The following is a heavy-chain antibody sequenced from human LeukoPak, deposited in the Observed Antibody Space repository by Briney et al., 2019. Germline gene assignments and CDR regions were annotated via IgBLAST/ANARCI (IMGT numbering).Heavy chain of an antibody. CDR3: ARDPRGISSDYYYYGMDV. Sequence: GSLRLSCAASGFTFSSYGMHWVRQAPGKGLEWVAVISYDGSNKYYADSVKGRFTISRDNSKNTLYLQMNSPRAEDTAVYYCARDPRGISSDYYYYGMDVWGQGTTVTVSS. D-gene: IGHD3-16*01. CDR1: GFTFSSYG. CDR2: ISYDGSNK. J-gene: IGHJ6*02. V-gene: IGHV3-30*03.